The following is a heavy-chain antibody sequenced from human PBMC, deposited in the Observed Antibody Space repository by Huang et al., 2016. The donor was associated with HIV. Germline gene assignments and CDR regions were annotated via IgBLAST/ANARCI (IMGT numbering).Heavy chain of an antibody. J-gene: IGHJ4*02. CDR1: GASINSRSYY. CDR2: MYSSWST. Sequence: QVQLQESGPGLVTPSETLSLTCIVSGASINSRSYYWGWIRPPPGRGLEWRGSMYSSWSTYYNPSLKSRVTMSVDTSKNEFSLKLRSVTAADTALYYCARHAGSSRRYYFDYWGRGILVTVSS. V-gene: IGHV4-39*01. D-gene: IGHD6-13*01. CDR3: ARHAGSSRRYYFDY.